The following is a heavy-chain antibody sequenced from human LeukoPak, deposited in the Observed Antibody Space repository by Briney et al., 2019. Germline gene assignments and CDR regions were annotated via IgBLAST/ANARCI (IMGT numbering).Heavy chain of an antibody. V-gene: IGHV3-15*01. CDR3: TTHRGNRSRYFDY. Sequence: GGSLRLSCAASGFTFSNAWMSWVRQAPGKGLEWVGRIKSKTDGGTTDYAAPVKGRFTISRDDSKNTLYLQMNSLKTEDIAVYYCTTHRGNRSRYFDYWGQGTLVTVSS. J-gene: IGHJ4*02. CDR2: IKSKTDGGTT. CDR1: GFTFSNAW. D-gene: IGHD1-14*01.